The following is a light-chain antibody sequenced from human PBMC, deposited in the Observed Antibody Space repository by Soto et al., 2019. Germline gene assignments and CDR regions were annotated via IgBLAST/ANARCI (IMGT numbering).Light chain of an antibody. CDR1: QDISNY. CDR3: QHYANLPFT. Sequence: DIQMTQSPSSLSASVGDRVTITCQASQDISNYLTWYQHKPGKAPKLLIFDASNLETGVPSRFSGSGSGTDFTLTISSLQPEDIATYYCQHYANLPFTFGPGTRVDLK. J-gene: IGKJ3*01. V-gene: IGKV1-33*01. CDR2: DAS.